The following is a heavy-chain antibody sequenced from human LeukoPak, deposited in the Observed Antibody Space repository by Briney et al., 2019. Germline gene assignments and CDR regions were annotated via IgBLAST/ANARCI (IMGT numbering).Heavy chain of an antibody. CDR1: GGSISSYY. CDR2: IYHSGST. V-gene: IGHV4-38-2*02. D-gene: IGHD3-10*01. Sequence: SETLSLTCTVSGGSISSYYWSWIRQPPGKGLEWIGSIYHSGSTYYNPSLKSRVTISVDTSKNQFSLKLSSVTAADTAVYYCARELRLLLWFGDTEDYWGQGTLVTVSS. J-gene: IGHJ4*02. CDR3: ARELRLLLWFGDTEDY.